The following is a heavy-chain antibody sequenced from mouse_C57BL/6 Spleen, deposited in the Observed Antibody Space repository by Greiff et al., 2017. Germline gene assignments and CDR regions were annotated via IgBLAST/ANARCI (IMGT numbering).Heavy chain of an antibody. Sequence: VQLQQPGAELVLPGASVKLSCTASGYTFTSYWMHWVQQRPGQGLEWIGEIDPSDSYTNYNQKFKGKSTLTVDKSSGTAYMQLSSLTSEDSAVYYCARGYYGSSSAWFAYWGQGTLVTVSA. CDR2: IDPSDSYT. V-gene: IGHV1-69*01. CDR1: GYTFTSYW. D-gene: IGHD1-1*01. J-gene: IGHJ3*01. CDR3: ARGYYGSSSAWFAY.